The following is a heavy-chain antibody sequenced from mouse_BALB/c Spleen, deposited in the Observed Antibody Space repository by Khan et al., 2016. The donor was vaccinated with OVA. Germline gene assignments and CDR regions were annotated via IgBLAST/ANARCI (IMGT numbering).Heavy chain of an antibody. CDR3: ARWATWYFDV. CDR1: GYTFTNYW. CDR2: IYPGGGYT. V-gene: IGHV1-63*02. D-gene: IGHD3-1*01. Sequence: QVQLQQSGAELVRPGTSVKISCKASGYTFTNYWLGWIKQRPGHGLEWIGDIYPGGGYTNYNEKFMGKATLTAGTSSSTAYMQLSGLTSEDSTIYFCARWATWYFDVWGTGTTVTVSS. J-gene: IGHJ1*03.